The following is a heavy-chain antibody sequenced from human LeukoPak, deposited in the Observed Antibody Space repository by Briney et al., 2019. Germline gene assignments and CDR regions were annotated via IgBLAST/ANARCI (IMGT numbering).Heavy chain of an antibody. V-gene: IGHV1-8*03. Sequence: VASVKVSCTASGYTFTRYDINWVRQATGQGLEWMGWINLNSGNTGYAQKFQGRVTITRDTSIRTAYMEVSSLTSEDTAVYYCARVDGSPDYWGQGTLLTVSS. CDR2: INLNSGNT. D-gene: IGHD2-15*01. CDR3: ARVDGSPDY. J-gene: IGHJ4*02. CDR1: GYTFTRYD.